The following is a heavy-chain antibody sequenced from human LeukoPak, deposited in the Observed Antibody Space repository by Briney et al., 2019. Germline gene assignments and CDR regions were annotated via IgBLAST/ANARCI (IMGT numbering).Heavy chain of an antibody. Sequence: SSETLSLTCTVSGGSMRSYYWSWIRQAAGKGLESIGRIYTTGTTNYNPSLKSRVTTSVDMSKNQFSLRLRSVTAADTAVYFCGRDGYTASYYSLDFWGPGIQVIVSS. CDR2: IYTTGTT. CDR1: GGSMRSYY. V-gene: IGHV4-4*07. J-gene: IGHJ4*02. D-gene: IGHD1-26*01. CDR3: GRDGYTASYYSLDF.